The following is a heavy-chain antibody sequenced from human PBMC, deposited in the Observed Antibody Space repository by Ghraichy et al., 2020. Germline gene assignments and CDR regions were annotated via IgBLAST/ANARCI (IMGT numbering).Heavy chain of an antibody. V-gene: IGHV3-48*01. D-gene: IGHD6-13*01. Sequence: GGSLRLSCEGSGFSFSDYSMIWVRLTPRKALEWVSYITGSSITIFYTDSVKGRFTISRDNAKNSLYLQMNSLRAEDTAVYYCARLPLPRRAAVGDWYFDLGGRGTL. CDR2: ITGSSITI. CDR1: GFSFSDYS. CDR3: ARLPLPRRAAVGDWYFDL. J-gene: IGHJ2*01.